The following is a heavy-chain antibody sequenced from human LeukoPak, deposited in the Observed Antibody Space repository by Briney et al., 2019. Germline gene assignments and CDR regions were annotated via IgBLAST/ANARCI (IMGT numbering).Heavy chain of an antibody. CDR2: VPYSGNT. V-gene: IGHV4-59*01. J-gene: IGHJ4*02. Sequence: PSETLSLTCTVSGGSITTFFWSWIRQPPGKRLEWIGYVPYSGNTNPSLKSRVTMSLDTSKSQFSLELTSVTAVDTAVYFCAGSDGYNYSLDYWGQGTLVTVSS. CDR3: AGSDGYNYSLDY. D-gene: IGHD5-24*01. CDR1: GGSITTFF.